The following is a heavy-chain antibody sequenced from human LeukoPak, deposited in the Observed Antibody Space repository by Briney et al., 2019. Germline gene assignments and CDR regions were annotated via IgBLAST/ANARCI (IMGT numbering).Heavy chain of an antibody. CDR2: ISGSGGST. CDR1: GFTFSSYA. D-gene: IGHD3-10*01. CDR3: AKGGFGEFGLNWFDP. V-gene: IGHV3-23*01. J-gene: IGHJ5*02. Sequence: GGSLRPSCAASGFTFSSYAMSWVRQAPGKGLEWVSAISGSGGSTYYADSVKGRFTISRDNSKNTLYLQMNSLRAEDTAVYYCAKGGFGEFGLNWFDPWGQGTLVTVSS.